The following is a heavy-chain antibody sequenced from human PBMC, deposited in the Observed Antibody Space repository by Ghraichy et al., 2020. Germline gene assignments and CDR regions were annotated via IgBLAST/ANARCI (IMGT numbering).Heavy chain of an antibody. D-gene: IGHD4-23*01. CDR3: ARERKWQLTPVVDDVFDI. CDR1: GDSVSSNNAA. V-gene: IGHV6-1*01. CDR2: TYYKSKWYN. J-gene: IGHJ3*02. Sequence: SQTLSLTCAISGDSVSSNNAAWNWVRQSPSRGLEWLGRTYYKSKWYNDYALSVKSRVSIYPDTSKNQIFLQLNSVTPEDTAVYYCARERKWQLTPVVDDVFDIWGQGTMVIVSS.